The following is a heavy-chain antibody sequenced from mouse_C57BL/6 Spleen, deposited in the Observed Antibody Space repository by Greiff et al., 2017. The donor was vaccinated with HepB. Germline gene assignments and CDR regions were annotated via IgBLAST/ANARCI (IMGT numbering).Heavy chain of an antibody. CDR2: IWSGGST. J-gene: IGHJ1*03. D-gene: IGHD1-1*01. Sequence: VKVVESGPGLVQPSQSLSITCTVSGFSLTSYGVHWVRQSPGKGLEWLGVIWSGGSTDYNAAFISRLSISKDNSKSQVFFKMNSLQADDTAIYYCARYYYGSPFDVWGTGTTVTVSS. V-gene: IGHV2-2*01. CDR3: ARYYYGSPFDV. CDR1: GFSLTSYG.